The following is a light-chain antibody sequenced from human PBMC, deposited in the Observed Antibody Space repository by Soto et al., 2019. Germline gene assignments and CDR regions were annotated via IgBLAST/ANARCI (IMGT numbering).Light chain of an antibody. CDR2: EVS. Sequence: QSALTQPASVSGSPGQSITISCTGTSRDIGNYNYVSWYQQLPGKAPKLVIYEVSNRPSGISDRFSGSKSGQTASLTISGLQTEDEAEYFCCSYRSSNTLVVFGGGTKLTVL. V-gene: IGLV2-14*01. CDR1: SRDIGNYNY. CDR3: CSYRSSNTLVV. J-gene: IGLJ3*02.